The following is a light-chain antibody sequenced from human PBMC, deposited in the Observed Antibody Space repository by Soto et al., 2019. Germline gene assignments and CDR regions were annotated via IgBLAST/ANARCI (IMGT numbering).Light chain of an antibody. CDR3: QSYDSSLSVV. J-gene: IGLJ2*01. V-gene: IGLV1-40*01. Sequence: QSVLTQPPSVSGAPGQRVTISCTRSSSNIGAGYDVYWYQQLPGSAPKLLIYRNTNRPSGVPDRFSGSKSGTSASLAITGLQAEDEADYYCQSYDSSLSVVFGGGTQLTVL. CDR1: SSNIGAGYD. CDR2: RNT.